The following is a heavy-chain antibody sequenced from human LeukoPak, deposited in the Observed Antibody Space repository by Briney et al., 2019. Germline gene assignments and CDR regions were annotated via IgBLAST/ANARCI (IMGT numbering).Heavy chain of an antibody. CDR3: ARDTTNYDSSGLDY. D-gene: IGHD3-22*01. Sequence: GXSLRLSCAASGFTFNSYEMNWVREAPGKGVEWDLYISSSGSNIYYGDSVKARFTMSRDKAKNSVYLQMNSLRAEDTAVYYCARDTTNYDSSGLDYWGQGTLVTVSS. V-gene: IGHV3-48*03. CDR2: ISSSGSNI. CDR1: GFTFNSYE. J-gene: IGHJ4*02.